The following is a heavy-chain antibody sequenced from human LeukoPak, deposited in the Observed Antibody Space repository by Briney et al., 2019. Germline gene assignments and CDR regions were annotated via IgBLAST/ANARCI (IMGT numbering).Heavy chain of an antibody. Sequence: GGSLRLSCAASGFTFDDYAMHWVRQAPGKGLEWVSGISWNSGSIGYADSVKGRFTISRDNAKNSLYLQMNSLRAEDTALYYCAEDRGYYGSGSLDYWGQGTLVTVSS. CDR1: GFTFDDYA. CDR3: AEDRGYYGSGSLDY. J-gene: IGHJ4*02. D-gene: IGHD3-10*01. V-gene: IGHV3-9*01. CDR2: ISWNSGSI.